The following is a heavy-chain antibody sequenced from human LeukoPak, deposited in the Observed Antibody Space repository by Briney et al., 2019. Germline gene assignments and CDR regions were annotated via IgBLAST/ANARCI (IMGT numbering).Heavy chain of an antibody. V-gene: IGHV4-34*01. CDR1: GGSFSGYY. CDR3: ARIVVPAAKFDP. J-gene: IGHJ5*02. D-gene: IGHD2-2*01. CDR2: IYHSGST. Sequence: SETLSLTCAVYGGSFSGYYWSWIRQPPGKGLEWIGEIYHSGSTNYNPSLKSRVTISVDKSKNQFSLKLSSVTAADTAVYYCARIVVPAAKFDPWGQGTLVTVSS.